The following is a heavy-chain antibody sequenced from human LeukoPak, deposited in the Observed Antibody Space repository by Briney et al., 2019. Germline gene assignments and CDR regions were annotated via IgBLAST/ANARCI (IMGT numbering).Heavy chain of an antibody. Sequence: KPGGSLRLSCAASGFTFSDYYMSWIRQAPGKGLEWVSFISSSGNYIYYADSVKGRYTISRYNARNSLYLQMNSLRVEDTAVYYCARDPGIEPSALYWGQGTLVTVSS. D-gene: IGHD2-2*01. J-gene: IGHJ4*02. V-gene: IGHV3-11*04. CDR1: GFTFSDYY. CDR2: ISSSGNYI. CDR3: ARDPGIEPSALY.